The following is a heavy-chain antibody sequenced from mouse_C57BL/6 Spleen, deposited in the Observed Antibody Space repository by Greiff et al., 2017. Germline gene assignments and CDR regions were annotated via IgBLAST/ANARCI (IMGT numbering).Heavy chain of an antibody. Sequence: EVKLMESGGGLVKPGGSLKLSCAASGFTFSDYGMHWVRQAPEQGLEWVAYISSGSSTIYYADTVKGRFTISRDNAKNTLFLQMTSLGSEDTAMYYSARDYDNNYWGQGTTLTVSS. D-gene: IGHD2-3*01. V-gene: IGHV5-17*01. J-gene: IGHJ2*01. CDR1: GFTFSDYG. CDR3: ARDYDNNY. CDR2: ISSGSSTI.